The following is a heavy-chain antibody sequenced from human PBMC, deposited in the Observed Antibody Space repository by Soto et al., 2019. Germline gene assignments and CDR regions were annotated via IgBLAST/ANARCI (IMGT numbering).Heavy chain of an antibody. CDR2: ISSSSSYI. V-gene: IGHV3-21*01. CDR1: GFTFSSYS. Sequence: GGSLRLSCAASGFTFSSYSMNWVRQAPGKGLEWVSSISSSSSYIYYADSVKGRFTISRDNAKNSLYLQMNSLRAEDTAVYYCARVTPSMVRGADYDYWGQGTLVTVSS. CDR3: ARVTPSMVRGADYDY. J-gene: IGHJ4*02. D-gene: IGHD3-10*01.